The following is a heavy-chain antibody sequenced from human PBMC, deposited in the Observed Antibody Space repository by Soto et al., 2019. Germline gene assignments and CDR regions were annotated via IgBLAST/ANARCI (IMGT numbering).Heavy chain of an antibody. V-gene: IGHV4-30-2*01. CDR1: GGSISSGGYS. CDR3: ARISIFGVVFDY. D-gene: IGHD3-3*01. Sequence: LSLTCAVSGGSISSGGYSWSWIRQPPGKGLEWIGYIYHSGSTYYNPSLKSRVTISVDRSKNQFSLKLSSVTAADTAVYYCARISIFGVVFDYWGQGTLVTVSS. CDR2: IYHSGST. J-gene: IGHJ4*02.